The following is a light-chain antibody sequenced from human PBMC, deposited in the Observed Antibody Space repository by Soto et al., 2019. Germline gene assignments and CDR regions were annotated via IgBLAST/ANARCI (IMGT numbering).Light chain of an antibody. J-gene: IGKJ4*01. CDR1: QGISSA. CDR2: DAS. CDR3: QQFNSYPLT. V-gene: IGKV1-13*02. Sequence: AIQLTQSPSSLSASVGDRVTITCRASQGISSALAWYQQKPGKAPKLLIYDASSLESGVPSRFSGSGSGTDFTLTISSLQTEDFATYYCQQFNSYPLTFGGGNKVEIK.